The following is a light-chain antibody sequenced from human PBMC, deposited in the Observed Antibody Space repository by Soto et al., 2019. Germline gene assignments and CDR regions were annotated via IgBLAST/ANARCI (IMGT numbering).Light chain of an antibody. CDR1: SSDIGGYNY. V-gene: IGLV2-8*01. CDR2: EVS. Sequence: QSALTQPPSASGSPGQSVTISCTGTSSDIGGYNYVSWYQQHPGKAPKLMINEVSKRPSGVPDRFSGSKSGNTASLTVSGLRAEDEADYYCSSYAGSNNRVFGGGTKVTVL. CDR3: SSYAGSNNRV. J-gene: IGLJ3*02.